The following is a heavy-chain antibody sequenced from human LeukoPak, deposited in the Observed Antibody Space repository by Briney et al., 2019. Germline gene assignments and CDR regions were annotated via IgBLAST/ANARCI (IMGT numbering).Heavy chain of an antibody. V-gene: IGHV5-51*01. J-gene: IGHJ6*02. CDR2: IHPGDSNT. CDR3: ARQPPGRYGKDV. Sequence: GESLKISCKGSGYSFTSYWISWVRQMPGKGPEWMEIIHPGDSNTRYSLSFQGQVTISADKSISTAYLQWSSLKASDTAMYYCARQPPGRYGKDVWGQGTMVTVSS. D-gene: IGHD3-9*01. CDR1: GYSFTSYW.